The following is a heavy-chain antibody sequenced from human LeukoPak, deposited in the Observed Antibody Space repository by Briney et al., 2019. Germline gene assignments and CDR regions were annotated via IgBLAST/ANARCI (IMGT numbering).Heavy chain of an antibody. J-gene: IGHJ4*02. CDR2: ISDGDGGVST. CDR3: AKDRLVIISGYD. Sequence: GGSLRLSCAASGFTFSSYAMSWVRQAPGRGLEWVSSISDGDGGVSTYYADSVKGRFTISRDNSKNTLYLQMNSLRAEDTAVYYCAKDRLVIISGYDSDQGTLVTVSS. CDR1: GFTFSSYA. D-gene: IGHD5-12*01. V-gene: IGHV3-23*01.